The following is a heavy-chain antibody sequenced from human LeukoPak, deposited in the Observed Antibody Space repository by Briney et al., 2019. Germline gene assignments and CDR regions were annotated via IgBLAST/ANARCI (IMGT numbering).Heavy chain of an antibody. CDR1: GGSISSYY. J-gene: IGHJ4*02. CDR3: ARLGDGVNSRVDY. CDR2: INHSGST. D-gene: IGHD1-7*01. V-gene: IGHV4-34*01. Sequence: SETLSLTCTVSGGSISSYYWSWIRQPPGKGLEWIGEINHSGSTNYNPSLKSRVTISVDTSKNQFSLKLSSVTAADTAVYYCARLGDGVNSRVDYWGQGTLVTLSS.